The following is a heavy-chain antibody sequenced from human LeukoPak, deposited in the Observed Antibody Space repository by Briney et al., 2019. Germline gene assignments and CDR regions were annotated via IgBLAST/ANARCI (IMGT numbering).Heavy chain of an antibody. V-gene: IGHV4-59*01. CDR1: GGSISGYY. J-gene: IGHJ5*02. Sequence: PSETLSLTCTVSGGSISGYYWSWIRQPPGKGLEWIGYIYYSGSTNYNPSLKSRVTISVDTSKNQFSLKLSSVTAADTAVYYCARGALNWFDPWGQGTLVTVSS. CDR2: IYYSGST. CDR3: ARGALNWFDP.